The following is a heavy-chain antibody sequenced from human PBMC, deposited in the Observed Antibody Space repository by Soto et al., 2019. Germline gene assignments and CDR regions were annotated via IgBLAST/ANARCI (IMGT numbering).Heavy chain of an antibody. CDR3: VREDGVVGASSAFDS. CDR1: GFALTTYT. Sequence: GGSLRLSCVASGFALTTYTMNWVRQGPGTGLEWVSSINGRSNYKYYSDSVKGRFTISRDNAQNSLFLQMRRLGPEDTAVYYCVREDGVVGASSAFDSWGQGTLVTVSS. D-gene: IGHD1-26*01. J-gene: IGHJ4*02. CDR2: INGRSNYK. V-gene: IGHV3-21*01.